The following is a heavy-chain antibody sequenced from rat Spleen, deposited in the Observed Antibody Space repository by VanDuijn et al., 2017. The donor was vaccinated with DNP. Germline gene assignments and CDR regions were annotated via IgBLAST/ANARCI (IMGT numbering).Heavy chain of an antibody. D-gene: IGHD2-3*01. CDR2: INEDSSTI. Sequence: EVQLVESGGGLVQPGSSLKLSCAASGFTFSDYWMGWVRQAPGKGLEWIGEINEDSSTINYIPSLKDKFTISRDNAQNTLYLQMSKLGSEDTAIYYCVTRGDGYDNWFAYWGQGTLVTVSS. CDR1: GFTFSDYW. J-gene: IGHJ3*01. CDR3: VTRGDGYDNWFAY. V-gene: IGHV4-2*01.